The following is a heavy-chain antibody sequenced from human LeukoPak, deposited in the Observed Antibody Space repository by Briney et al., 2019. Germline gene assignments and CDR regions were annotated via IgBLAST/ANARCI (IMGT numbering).Heavy chain of an antibody. V-gene: IGHV3-48*02. CDR1: GFTFSTYA. J-gene: IGHJ4*02. Sequence: GGSLRLSCAASGFTFSTYAMNWVRQAPGKGLEWVSYISSSSSTIYYADSVKGRFTISRDNAKNSLYLQMNSLRDEDTAVYYCAREGYSSGWYYFDYWGQGTLVTVSS. CDR3: AREGYSSGWYYFDY. D-gene: IGHD6-19*01. CDR2: ISSSSSTI.